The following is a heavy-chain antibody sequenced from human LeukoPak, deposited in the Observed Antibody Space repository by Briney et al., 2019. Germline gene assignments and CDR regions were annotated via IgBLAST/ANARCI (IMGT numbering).Heavy chain of an antibody. V-gene: IGHV4-39*01. Sequence: PSETLSLTCTVSGGSITTGSYYWGWIRQPPGKGLEWIGIIYYSGSTYYNPSLKGRVTISVDTSKNQFSLKLSSVTAADTAVYYCARAFRARYFDLWGRGTLVTVSS. CDR1: GGSITTGSYY. CDR2: IYYSGST. J-gene: IGHJ2*01. CDR3: ARAFRARYFDL. D-gene: IGHD2/OR15-2a*01.